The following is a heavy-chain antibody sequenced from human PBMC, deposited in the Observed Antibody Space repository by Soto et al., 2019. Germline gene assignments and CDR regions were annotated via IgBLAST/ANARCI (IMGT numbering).Heavy chain of an antibody. CDR3: RRDPGGRPRDPRTEAFVI. D-gene: IGHD1-26*01. CDR1: GGSISTYY. CDR2: IYYSGTT. J-gene: IGHJ3*02. Sequence: SETLSLTCSVSGGSISTYYWSWVRQPPGKGLEWIGYIYYSGTTKYDPSLMSRVTISVDTSKNQFSLKLNSLTAADTAVFYCRRDPGGRPRDPRTEAFVIWGKGTMVTVSS. V-gene: IGHV4-59*01.